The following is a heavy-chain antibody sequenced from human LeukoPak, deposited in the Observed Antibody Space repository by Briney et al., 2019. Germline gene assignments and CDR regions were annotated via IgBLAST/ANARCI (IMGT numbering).Heavy chain of an antibody. Sequence: SETLSLTCTVSGGSISSSSYYWGWIRQPPGKGLEWIGSIYYSGSTYYNPSLKSRVTISVDTSKNQFSLKLSSVTAADTAVYYCARDLAEYYYDSSGYWDAFDIWGQGTMVTVSS. D-gene: IGHD3-22*01. CDR1: GGSISSSSYY. J-gene: IGHJ3*02. CDR2: IYYSGST. V-gene: IGHV4-39*07. CDR3: ARDLAEYYYDSSGYWDAFDI.